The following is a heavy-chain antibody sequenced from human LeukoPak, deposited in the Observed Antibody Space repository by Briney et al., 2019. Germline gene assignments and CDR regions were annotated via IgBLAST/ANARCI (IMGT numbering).Heavy chain of an antibody. Sequence: SETLSLTCTVSGGSISTGSYYWGWIRQPPGKGLEWIGSMYYSGSPYYNPSLKSRVTIYVDTSKNQLSLKLSSVIAADTAVYYCERLSRGSGSYYNVYYFGYWGQGSLVTVSS. CDR1: GGSISTGSYY. CDR3: ERLSRGSGSYYNVYYFGY. J-gene: IGHJ4*02. V-gene: IGHV4-39*01. D-gene: IGHD3-10*01. CDR2: MYYSGSP.